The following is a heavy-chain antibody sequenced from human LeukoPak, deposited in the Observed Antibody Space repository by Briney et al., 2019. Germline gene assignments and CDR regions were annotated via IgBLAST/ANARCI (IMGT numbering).Heavy chain of an antibody. D-gene: IGHD6-19*01. CDR1: GGTFSSYA. Sequence: SVKVSCKASGGTFSSYAISWVRQAPGQGLEWMGGIIPIFGTANYAQKFQGRVTITADKSTSTAYMELSSLRSEDTAVYYCASDLLGVGSGWYEDNYAMDVWGQGTTVTVSS. CDR2: IIPIFGTA. J-gene: IGHJ6*02. V-gene: IGHV1-69*06. CDR3: ASDLLGVGSGWYEDNYAMDV.